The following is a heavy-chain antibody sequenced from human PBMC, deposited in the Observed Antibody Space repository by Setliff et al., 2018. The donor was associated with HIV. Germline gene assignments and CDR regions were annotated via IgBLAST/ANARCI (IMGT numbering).Heavy chain of an antibody. Sequence: ASVKVSCKASNYTFTHYAITWVRQAPGQRPEWMGWISAYDGDTKYAQKFHNRLSMTADTSTTTAYMDLRGLTSDDTAVYYCARGYYNFWSGYYDSRLPNPIDAFDIWGQGTMVTVSS. D-gene: IGHD3-3*01. CDR3: ARGYYNFWSGYYDSRLPNPIDAFDI. J-gene: IGHJ3*02. CDR1: NYTFTHYA. V-gene: IGHV1-18*01. CDR2: ISAYDGDT.